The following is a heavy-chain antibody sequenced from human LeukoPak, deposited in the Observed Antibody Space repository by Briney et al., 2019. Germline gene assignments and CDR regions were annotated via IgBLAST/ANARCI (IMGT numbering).Heavy chain of an antibody. CDR1: GFAFSSYA. CDR3: ARDPPDSSADY. V-gene: IGHV3-30*04. Sequence: GGSLRLSCAASGFAFSSYAMHWVRQAPGKGLEWLAVVSAHGLDKFYADSVRGRFTISKDTSQNTLFLQMNSLGSDDTGVYYCARDPPDSSADYWGQGTLVTVSS. CDR2: VSAHGLDK. J-gene: IGHJ4*02. D-gene: IGHD3-22*01.